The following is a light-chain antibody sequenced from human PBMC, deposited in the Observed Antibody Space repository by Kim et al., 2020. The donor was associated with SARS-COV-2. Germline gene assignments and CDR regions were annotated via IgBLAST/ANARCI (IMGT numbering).Light chain of an antibody. J-gene: IGLJ2*01. CDR2: EDD. Sequence: GKTVTSTCTRSSGSIDDNYVQWYQQRPGGVPTTVISEDDQRPSGVSDRVSGSIDNSSNSASLTISGLRTEDEADYYCQSYNRDNVIFGGGTQLTVL. V-gene: IGLV6-57*03. CDR3: QSYNRDNVI. CDR1: SGSIDDNY.